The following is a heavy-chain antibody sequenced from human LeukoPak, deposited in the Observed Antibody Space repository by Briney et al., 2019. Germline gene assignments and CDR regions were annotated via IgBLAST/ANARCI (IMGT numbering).Heavy chain of an antibody. Sequence: SETLSLTCTVSGGSISSSSYNWDWIRQPPGKGLEWIGRISYSGSTYYNPSLKSRVTISVDTSKNQFSLKLSSVTAADTAVYYCAREGHYYDSRGPPNYWGQGTLVTVSS. CDR3: AREGHYYDSRGPPNY. D-gene: IGHD3-22*01. J-gene: IGHJ4*02. CDR1: GGSISSSSYN. V-gene: IGHV4-39*07. CDR2: ISYSGST.